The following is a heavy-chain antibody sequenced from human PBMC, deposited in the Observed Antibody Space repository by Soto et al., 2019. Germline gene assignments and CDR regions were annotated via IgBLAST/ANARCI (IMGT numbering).Heavy chain of an antibody. CDR3: ARDRGWQTFDY. V-gene: IGHV3-7*03. D-gene: IGHD3-10*01. J-gene: IGHJ4*02. CDR2: IKVDGSEK. Sequence: GGSLRLSCVASGFTFGNYWMTWVRQAPGKELERVANIKVDGSEKYYVDSVKGRFIISRDDAKNSLYLQMNSLRAEDTAVYYCARDRGWQTFDYWGQGTLVTVSS. CDR1: GFTFGNYW.